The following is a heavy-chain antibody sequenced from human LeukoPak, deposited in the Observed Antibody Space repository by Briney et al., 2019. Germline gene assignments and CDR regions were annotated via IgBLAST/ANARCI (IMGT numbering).Heavy chain of an antibody. Sequence: GGSLRLSCAASGFTFTSYGMNWVRQAPGKGLEWVAFIRYDGSKKYSADSVKGRFTISRDNAKNSLYLQMNSLRAEDTALYYCAKDRVAVAGRGFDYWGQGTLVTVSS. D-gene: IGHD6-19*01. V-gene: IGHV3-30*02. J-gene: IGHJ4*02. CDR2: IRYDGSKK. CDR3: AKDRVAVAGRGFDY. CDR1: GFTFTSYG.